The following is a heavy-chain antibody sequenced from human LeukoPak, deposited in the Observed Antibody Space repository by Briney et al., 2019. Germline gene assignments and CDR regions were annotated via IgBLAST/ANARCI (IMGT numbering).Heavy chain of an antibody. CDR2: MNPNSGNT. CDR1: GYTFTSYD. V-gene: IGHV1-8*01. D-gene: IGHD3-10*01. CDR3: ARSGQERVQYYFDY. Sequence: ASVKVSCKASGYTFTSYDINWVRQATGQGLEWMGWMNPNSGNTGYAQKFQGRVTMTRNTSISTAYMELSSLRSEDTAVYYCARSGQERVQYYFDYWGQGTLVTVSS. J-gene: IGHJ4*02.